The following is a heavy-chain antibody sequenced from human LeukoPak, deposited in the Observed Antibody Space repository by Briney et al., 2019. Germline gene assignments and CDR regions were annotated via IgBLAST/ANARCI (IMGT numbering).Heavy chain of an antibody. V-gene: IGHV3-30*02. CDR3: AKDRAPYMLGLFDP. D-gene: IGHD3-10*02. Sequence: GGSLRLSCAASGFTFSSYGMHWVRQAPGKGLEWVAFIRYDGSNKYYADSVKGRFTISRDNSKNTLYLQMNSLRAEDTAVYYCAKDRAPYMLGLFDPWGQGTLVTVSS. CDR2: IRYDGSNK. J-gene: IGHJ5*02. CDR1: GFTFSSYG.